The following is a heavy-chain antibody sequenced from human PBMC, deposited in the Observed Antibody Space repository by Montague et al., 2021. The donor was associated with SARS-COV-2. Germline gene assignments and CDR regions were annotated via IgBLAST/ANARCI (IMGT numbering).Heavy chain of an antibody. CDR3: TSGREGNYNVMDV. V-gene: IGHV6-1*01. J-gene: IGHJ6*02. Sequence: CAISGDSVSSNSATWNWVRQSPSRGHEWLGRTYYRSKWYNDYAVSVRGRVTINPDTSKNQFSLQLNSVTPEDTAIYYCTSGREGNYNVMDVWGQGTTVTASS. CDR1: GDSVSSNSAT. CDR2: TYYRSKWYN. D-gene: IGHD1-1*01.